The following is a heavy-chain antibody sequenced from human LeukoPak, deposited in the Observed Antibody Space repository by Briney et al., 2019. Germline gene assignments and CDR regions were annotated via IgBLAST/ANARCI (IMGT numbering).Heavy chain of an antibody. Sequence: GGSLRLSCAASGFTFTNYRMTWVRQAPGKGLEWVSSISSTSGYIFYADSVQGRFTISRDNAKSSLYLQMNSLRAEATAVYYCAKENGDYADAFDIWGQGRMATDSS. CDR1: GFTFTNYR. J-gene: IGHJ3*02. D-gene: IGHD4-17*01. V-gene: IGHV3-21*01. CDR2: ISSTSGYI. CDR3: AKENGDYADAFDI.